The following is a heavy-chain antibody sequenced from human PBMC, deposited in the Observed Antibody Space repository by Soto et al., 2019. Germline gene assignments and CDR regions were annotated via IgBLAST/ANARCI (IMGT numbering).Heavy chain of an antibody. Sequence: SQTLSLTCAISGDSVSSNSAAWNWIRQSPSRGLEWLGRTYYRSKWYNDYAVSVKSRITINPDTSKSQFSLQLNSVTPEDTAVYYCARAAPIRVAARPGWYFDLWGRGTLVTVSS. CDR2: TYYRSKWYN. J-gene: IGHJ2*01. D-gene: IGHD6-6*01. V-gene: IGHV6-1*01. CDR1: GDSVSSNSAA. CDR3: ARAAPIRVAARPGWYFDL.